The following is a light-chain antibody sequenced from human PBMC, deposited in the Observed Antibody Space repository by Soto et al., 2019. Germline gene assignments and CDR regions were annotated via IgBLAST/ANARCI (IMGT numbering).Light chain of an antibody. V-gene: IGKV4-1*01. CDR1: QSVLYSSNNKNY. CDR3: QQYYSTPPT. Sequence: DIVMTQSPDSLAVSLGERATINCKSSQSVLYSSNNKNYLAWYQQKPGQPPKLLIYWASTRESGVPDRFSGSGSGTDLTLTISSLQAEDVAVYYCQQYYSTPPTFGGGPKVEIK. CDR2: WAS. J-gene: IGKJ4*01.